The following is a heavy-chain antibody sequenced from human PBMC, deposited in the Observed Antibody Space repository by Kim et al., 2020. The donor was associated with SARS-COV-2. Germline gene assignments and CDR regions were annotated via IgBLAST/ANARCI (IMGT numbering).Heavy chain of an antibody. Sequence: SETLSLTCSVSGASINSKSYVWGWIRQPPGKGLEWIGIVSYTGQTHYNPSLKSRLTIFADTSKNQFSLKLNSVTAADSAIYYCVRELGLGVISPWPHFWGQGILVIVSS. D-gene: IGHD3-16*02. CDR2: VSYTGQT. J-gene: IGHJ4*02. CDR3: VRELGLGVISPWPHF. V-gene: IGHV4-39*02. CDR1: GASINSKSYV.